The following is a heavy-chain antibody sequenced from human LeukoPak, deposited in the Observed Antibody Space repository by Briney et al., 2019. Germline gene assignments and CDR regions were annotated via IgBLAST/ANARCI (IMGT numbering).Heavy chain of an antibody. D-gene: IGHD5-18*01. Sequence: ASVKVSCKAAGYTFSSYDINWVRQAPGQGLEYMGWMNPSSGNTGYTQKFQGRITMTGDTSIGTAYMELSSLKSEDTALYYCTRMRGYTYGYWYLDLWGRGTLVTVSS. V-gene: IGHV1-8*01. J-gene: IGHJ2*01. CDR3: TRMRGYTYGYWYLDL. CDR2: MNPSSGNT. CDR1: GYTFSSYD.